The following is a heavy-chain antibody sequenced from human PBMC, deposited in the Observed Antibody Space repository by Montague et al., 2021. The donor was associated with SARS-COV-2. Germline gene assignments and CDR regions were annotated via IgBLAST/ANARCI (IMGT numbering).Heavy chain of an antibody. Sequence: SETLSLTCSVSGDSMSGSNSYWVWIRQPPGKGLESIGSISYTGSTSYNASLKSRVTMSVDTSKNEFSLRLSSVTASDTAVYYCAGLYIQKNFVGASRRRWFDPWGQGTLVTVSS. D-gene: IGHD1-26*01. J-gene: IGHJ5*02. CDR2: ISYTGST. CDR1: GDSMSGSNSY. V-gene: IGHV4-39*01. CDR3: AGLYIQKNFVGASRRRWFDP.